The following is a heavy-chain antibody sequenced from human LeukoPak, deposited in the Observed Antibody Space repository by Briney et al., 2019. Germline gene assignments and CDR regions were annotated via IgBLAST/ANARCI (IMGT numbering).Heavy chain of an antibody. Sequence: GASVTVPCEASGYMFRSYAISWVRQAPGQGLEWIGRIIPILDLTNYAEKFQDRVTITADKSTNTAYMELSSLRSEDTAVYYCAGDRTGQYFDFWGQGTLLTVSS. J-gene: IGHJ4*02. D-gene: IGHD3/OR15-3a*01. CDR1: GYMFRSYA. V-gene: IGHV1-69*04. CDR2: IIPILDLT. CDR3: AGDRTGQYFDF.